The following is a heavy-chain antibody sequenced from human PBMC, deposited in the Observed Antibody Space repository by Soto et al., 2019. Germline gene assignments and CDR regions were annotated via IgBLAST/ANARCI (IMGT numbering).Heavy chain of an antibody. CDR1: GFTVSSNY. D-gene: IGHD3-3*01. CDR2: IYSGGST. Sequence: GGSLRLSCAASGFTVSSNYMSWVRQAPGKGLEWVSVIYSGGSTYYADSVKGRFTISRDNSKNTLYLQMNSLRAEDTAVYYCARDQGITTFGVYSMYYYGMDVWGQGTTVTSP. J-gene: IGHJ6*02. V-gene: IGHV3-53*01. CDR3: ARDQGITTFGVYSMYYYGMDV.